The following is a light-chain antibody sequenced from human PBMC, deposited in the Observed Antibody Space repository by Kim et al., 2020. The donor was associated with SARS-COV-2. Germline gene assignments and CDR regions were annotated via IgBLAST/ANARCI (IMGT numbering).Light chain of an antibody. J-gene: IGKJ1*01. Sequence: EIVLTQSPGTLSLSPGERATLSCRASQSVSSNYLAWYRQKPGQAPRLLIHDTSTRATGITDRFSGSGSGTDFTLTISRLEPEDFAVYYCQQYASLPRTFGQGTKVDIK. CDR3: QQYASLPRT. CDR2: DTS. V-gene: IGKV3-20*01. CDR1: QSVSSNY.